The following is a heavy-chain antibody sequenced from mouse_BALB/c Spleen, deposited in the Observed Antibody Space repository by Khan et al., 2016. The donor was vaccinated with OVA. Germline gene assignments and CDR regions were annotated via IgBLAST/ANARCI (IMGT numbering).Heavy chain of an antibody. J-gene: IGHJ2*01. CDR3: ARRARTVN. CDR1: GFTFSSYG. V-gene: IGHV5-6-3*01. CDR2: INSNGGST. D-gene: IGHD1-1*01. Sequence: EVELVESGGGLVQPGGSLKLSCAASGFTFSSYGMSWVRQTPDKRLELVATINSNGGSTYYPDSVKGRFTISRDNAKNTLYLQMSSVKSEDTAMYYYARRARTVNWGQGTTLTVSS.